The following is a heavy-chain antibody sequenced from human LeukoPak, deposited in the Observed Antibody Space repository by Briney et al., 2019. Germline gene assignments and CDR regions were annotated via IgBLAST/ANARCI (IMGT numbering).Heavy chain of an antibody. CDR1: GYTFTGYY. J-gene: IGHJ6*02. CDR2: INPNSGGT. Sequence: GASVKVSCKASGYTFTGYYMHWVRQAPGQGLEWMGWINPNSGGTNYAQKFLGRITMTRDTSISTAYMELSRLRSDDTAVYYCARRGSSDPTYGMDVWGQGTTVTVSS. CDR3: ARRGSSDPTYGMDV. V-gene: IGHV1-2*02. D-gene: IGHD1-26*01.